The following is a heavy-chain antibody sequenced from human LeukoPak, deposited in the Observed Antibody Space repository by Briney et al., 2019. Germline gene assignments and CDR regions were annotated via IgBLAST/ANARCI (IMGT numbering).Heavy chain of an antibody. CDR3: ARVGIAAALAYYYGMDV. V-gene: IGHV3-53*01. CDR1: GLTVNNNY. CDR2: LYIGGNT. Sequence: GGSLRLSCAASGLTVNNNYMNWVRQAPGKGLEWVSALYIGGNTYYADSVRGRFTISRDNAKNSLYLQMNSLRAEDTAVYYCARVGIAAALAYYYGMDVWGQGTTVTVSS. D-gene: IGHD6-13*01. J-gene: IGHJ6*02.